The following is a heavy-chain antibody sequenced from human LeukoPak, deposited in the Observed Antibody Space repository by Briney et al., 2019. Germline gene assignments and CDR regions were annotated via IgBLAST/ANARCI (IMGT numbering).Heavy chain of an antibody. CDR2: IKSKTDGGTT. V-gene: IGHV3-15*01. Sequence: GGSLRLSCAASGFILSSYWMHWVRQAPGKGLEWVGRIKSKTDGGTTDYAAPVKGRFTISRDDSKNTLYLQMNSLKTEDTAVYYCTTGGVGYSSSWRDYFDYWGQGTLVTVSS. D-gene: IGHD6-13*01. CDR1: GFILSSYW. J-gene: IGHJ4*02. CDR3: TTGGVGYSSSWRDYFDY.